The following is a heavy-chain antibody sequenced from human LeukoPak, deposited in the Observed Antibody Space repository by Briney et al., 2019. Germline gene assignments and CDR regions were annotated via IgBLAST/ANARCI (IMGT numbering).Heavy chain of an antibody. Sequence: SGTLSLTCAVSGGSISSSNWWSWVRQPPGKGLEWIGEIYHSGSTNYNPSLKSRVTISVDKSKNQFSLKLSSVTAADTAGYYCARTPPDLNYGFDYWGQGTLVTVSS. CDR3: ARTPPDLNYGFDY. CDR1: GGSISSSNW. J-gene: IGHJ4*02. V-gene: IGHV4-4*02. D-gene: IGHD1-7*01. CDR2: IYHSGST.